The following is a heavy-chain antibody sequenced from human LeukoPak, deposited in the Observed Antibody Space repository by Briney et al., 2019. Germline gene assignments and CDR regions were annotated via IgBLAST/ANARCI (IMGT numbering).Heavy chain of an antibody. CDR3: ATDIVVVPAAMGDY. CDR1: GFTFSSYS. CDR2: ISSSSSYI. V-gene: IGHV3-21*01. Sequence: KPGGSLRLSCAASGFTFSSYSMNWVRQAPGKGLEWVSSISSSSSYIYYADSVKGRFTISRDNAKNSLYLQMNSLRAEDTAVYYCATDIVVVPAAMGDYWGQGTLVTVSS. J-gene: IGHJ4*02. D-gene: IGHD2-2*01.